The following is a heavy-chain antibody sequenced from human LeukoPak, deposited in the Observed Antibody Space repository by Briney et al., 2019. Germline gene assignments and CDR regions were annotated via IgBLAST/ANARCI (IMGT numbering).Heavy chain of an antibody. V-gene: IGHV3-74*01. D-gene: IGHD4-17*01. Sequence: GGSLRLSCAASGFTFSNYWMHWVRQVPGRGLEWVSRIDADETPTSYADSVKGRFTISRDNARNALYLQMNILRVEDTAVYYCARDLSGTTGLNYWGQGILVTVSS. CDR1: GFTFSNYW. J-gene: IGHJ4*02. CDR2: IDADETPT. CDR3: ARDLSGTTGLNY.